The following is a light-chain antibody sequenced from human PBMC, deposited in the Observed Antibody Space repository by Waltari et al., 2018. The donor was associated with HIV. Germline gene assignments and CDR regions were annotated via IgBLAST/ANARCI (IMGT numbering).Light chain of an antibody. J-gene: IGLJ1*01. Sequence: QSVLTQPPSASGPPGPRVTISCTRSNSTIGTGFDVHWYQQLPGTAPKLLIYATTNRPSGVPDRFSGSKSGTSASLAITGLQAEDEADYYCQSYDSSLSGYVFATGTRVTVL. V-gene: IGLV1-40*01. CDR2: ATT. CDR1: NSTIGTGFD. CDR3: QSYDSSLSGYV.